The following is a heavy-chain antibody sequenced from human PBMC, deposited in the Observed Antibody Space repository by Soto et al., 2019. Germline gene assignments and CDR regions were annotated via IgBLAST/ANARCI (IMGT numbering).Heavy chain of an antibody. CDR2: IYYGGST. V-gene: IGHV4-39*07. CDR3: ARVRREYDNSGPVDY. CDR1: GGSISSSSYY. J-gene: IGHJ4*02. D-gene: IGHD3-22*01. Sequence: ETLSLTCTVSGGSISSSSYYWGWIRQPPGKGLEWIGSIYYGGSTYYNPSLQSRVTMSVDRSRTQFSLKLNSVTAADTAVYYCARVRREYDNSGPVDYWGQGTLVTVSS.